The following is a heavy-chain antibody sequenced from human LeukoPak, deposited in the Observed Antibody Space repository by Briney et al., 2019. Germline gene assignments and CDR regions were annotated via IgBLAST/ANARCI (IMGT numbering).Heavy chain of an antibody. D-gene: IGHD3-10*01. V-gene: IGHV1-2*02. CDR3: ARAITMVRGLASYYGMDV. J-gene: IGHJ6*02. CDR2: INPNSGGT. Sequence: ASVKVSCKASGYTFTGYYMHWVRRAPGQGLEWMGWINPNSGGTNYAQKFQGRVTMTRDTSISTAYMELSRLRSDDTAVYYCARAITMVRGLASYYGMDVWGQGTTVTVSS. CDR1: GYTFTGYY.